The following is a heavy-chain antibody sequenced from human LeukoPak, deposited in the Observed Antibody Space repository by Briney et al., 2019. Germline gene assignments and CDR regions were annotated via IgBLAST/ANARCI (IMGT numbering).Heavy chain of an antibody. CDR1: GGSFSGYF. V-gene: IGHV4-34*01. D-gene: IGHD3-22*01. J-gene: IGHJ4*02. CDR2: TNDSGST. Sequence: SETLSLTCAVYGGSFSGYFWSWIRQPPGKGLEWIGETNDSGSTNYNPSLRSRVTISADTSKNQFSLKLTSVTAADTAVYYCARNYHDSGGYYAFDYWGQGTLVTVSS. CDR3: ARNYHDSGGYYAFDY.